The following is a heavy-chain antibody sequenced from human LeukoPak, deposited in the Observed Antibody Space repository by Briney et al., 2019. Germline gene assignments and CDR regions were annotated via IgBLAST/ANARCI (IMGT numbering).Heavy chain of an antibody. Sequence: EGSLRLSCAASGFTFDDYAMHWVRQAPGKGLEWISLISGDGDSTYYADSVKGRFTISRDNSKNSLYLQMNSLRTEDTALYYCAKDIRQQLVLGASDIWGQGTMVTVSS. CDR1: GFTFDDYA. V-gene: IGHV3-43*02. J-gene: IGHJ3*02. CDR3: AKDIRQQLVLGASDI. CDR2: ISGDGDST. D-gene: IGHD6-13*01.